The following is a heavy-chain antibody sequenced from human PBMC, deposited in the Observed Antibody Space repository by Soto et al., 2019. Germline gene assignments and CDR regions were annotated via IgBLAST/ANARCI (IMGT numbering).Heavy chain of an antibody. CDR2: IYYSGST. Sequence: PSETLSLTCTVSGGSVSSGSYYWSWIRQPPGKGLEWIGYIYYSGSTNYNPSLKSRVTTSVDTSKNQFSLKLSSVTAADTAVYYCARRPRTAYYYYMDVWGKGTTVTVSS. CDR1: GGSVSSGSYY. CDR3: ARRPRTAYYYYMDV. V-gene: IGHV4-61*01. J-gene: IGHJ6*03.